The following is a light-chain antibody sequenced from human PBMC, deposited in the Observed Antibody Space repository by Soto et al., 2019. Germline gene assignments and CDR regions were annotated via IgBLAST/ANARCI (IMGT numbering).Light chain of an antibody. CDR2: DVS. J-gene: IGLJ1*01. CDR1: SSDVGGYNY. Sequence: QSALTQPASVSGSPGQSITISCAGTSSDVGGYNYVSWYQQHPGKAPKLMIYDVSNRPSGVSNRFSASKSGNTASLTISGLQAEDEADYYCSSYTSSSTRVFGTGPKVTV. V-gene: IGLV2-14*03. CDR3: SSYTSSSTRV.